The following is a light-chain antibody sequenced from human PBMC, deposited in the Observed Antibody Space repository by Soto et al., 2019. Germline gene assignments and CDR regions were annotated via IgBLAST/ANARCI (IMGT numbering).Light chain of an antibody. CDR1: SSNIGAGYD. J-gene: IGLJ1*01. CDR3: QSYDDSLSVHYV. V-gene: IGLV1-40*01. CDR2: LNV. Sequence: QSVLTQPPSVSGAPGQRVIISCTGSSSNIGAGYDVNWYQQLPGTAPKLLIYLNVNRPSGVPDRFSGSKSATSASLAISGLQAEDEADYYCQSYDDSLSVHYVFGTGTKVTVL.